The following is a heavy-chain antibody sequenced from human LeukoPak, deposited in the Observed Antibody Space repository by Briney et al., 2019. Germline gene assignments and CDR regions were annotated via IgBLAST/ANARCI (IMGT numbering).Heavy chain of an antibody. CDR3: ARNPVRARGALHYYYYMDV. J-gene: IGHJ6*03. V-gene: IGHV4-34*01. D-gene: IGHD3-10*01. CDR2: INHSGST. CDR1: GGSFSGYY. Sequence: SETLSLTCALNGGSFSGYYWSWIREPPGKELEWIGEINHSGSTNYNPSLKSRVTISVDTSKNQFSLKLSSVTAADTAVYYCARNPVRARGALHYYYYMDVWGKGTTVTISS.